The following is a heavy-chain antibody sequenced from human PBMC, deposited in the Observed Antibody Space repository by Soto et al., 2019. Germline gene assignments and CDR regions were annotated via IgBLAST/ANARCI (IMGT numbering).Heavy chain of an antibody. D-gene: IGHD3-22*01. Sequence: QLQLQESGPGLVKPSETLSLTCTVSGGSFSSSTYYWGWIRQPPGKGLEWIGSMYSGGNTYYNPSLKSVVTVSVDTSKNHFSLKLTSVTAADTAMYYCARQPYDSTGYYYGAWGQGTLVTVSS. J-gene: IGHJ5*02. CDR1: GGSFSSSTYY. CDR3: ARQPYDSTGYYYGA. CDR2: MYSGGNT. V-gene: IGHV4-39*01.